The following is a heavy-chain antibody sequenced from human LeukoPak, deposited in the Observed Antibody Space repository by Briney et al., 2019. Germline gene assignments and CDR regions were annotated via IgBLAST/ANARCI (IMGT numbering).Heavy chain of an antibody. CDR1: GGSISSYY. CDR2: VYYSGST. Sequence: SETLSLTXTVSGGSISSYYWSWIRQPPGKGLEWIGYVYYSGSTNYNPSLNSRVTMSVDTSKNQFYLKVTSVTAAGTAVYYCARDRGSAYWGQGTLVTVSS. D-gene: IGHD3-10*01. V-gene: IGHV4-59*01. J-gene: IGHJ4*02. CDR3: ARDRGSAY.